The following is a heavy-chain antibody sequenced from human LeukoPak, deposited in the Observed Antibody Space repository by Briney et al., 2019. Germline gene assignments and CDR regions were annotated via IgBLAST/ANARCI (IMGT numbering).Heavy chain of an antibody. D-gene: IGHD6-19*01. J-gene: IGHJ4*02. CDR1: GFIFSNYG. Sequence: GSLRLSCTTSGFIFSNYGMHWVRQAPGKGLEWVAFIRHDGSNKYYADSVKGRCTISRDNSKNTLYLQMNSLRAEDTAVYYCARILDSAWGELGYWGQGTLVTVSS. CDR2: IRHDGSNK. V-gene: IGHV3-30*02. CDR3: ARILDSAWGELGY.